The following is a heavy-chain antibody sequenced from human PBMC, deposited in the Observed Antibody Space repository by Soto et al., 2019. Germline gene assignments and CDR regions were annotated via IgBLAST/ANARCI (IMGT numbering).Heavy chain of an antibody. Sequence: QLQLQESGPGLVKPSETLSLTCTVSGGSISSSSYYWGWIRQPPGKGLEWNGSIYYSGSTYYNPSLKSRVTISVDTSKNQFSLKLSSVTAADTAVYYCARHLYGSGDAYYFDCWGQGTLVTVSS. CDR1: GGSISSSSYY. CDR3: ARHLYGSGDAYYFDC. J-gene: IGHJ4*02. CDR2: IYYSGST. V-gene: IGHV4-39*01. D-gene: IGHD3-10*01.